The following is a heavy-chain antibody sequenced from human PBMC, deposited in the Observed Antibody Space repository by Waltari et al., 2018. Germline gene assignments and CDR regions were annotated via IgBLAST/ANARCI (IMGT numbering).Heavy chain of an antibody. CDR3: ATSYYYGSGFDP. CDR2: IYYSGST. J-gene: IGHJ5*02. CDR1: GCSISSSSYY. V-gene: IGHV4-39*07. D-gene: IGHD3-10*01. Sequence: QLQLQESGPGLVKPSETLSLTCTVSGCSISSSSYYWGWIRQPPGKGLEWIGSIYYSGSTYYNPSLKSRVTISVDTSKNQFSLKLSSVTAADTAVYYCATSYYYGSGFDPWGQGTLVTVSS.